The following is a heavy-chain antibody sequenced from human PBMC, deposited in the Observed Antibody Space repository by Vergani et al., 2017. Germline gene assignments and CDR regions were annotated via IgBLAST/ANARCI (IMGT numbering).Heavy chain of an antibody. D-gene: IGHD1-26*01. CDR3: AHSWNFGRRDWFDS. V-gene: IGHV1-2*02. CDR2: NSPKTGDT. CDR1: ESTFSDYN. Sequence: QVQMMKYGTVLKKPGGSLKVSCQASESTFSDYNIHLVRQAPGQGLQWMGWNSPKTGDTHYLQIFQDRVTMTRDASTKTVYLKMTRLTSDDTAIYYCAHSWNFGRRDWFDSWGPGTLVTGSS. J-gene: IGHJ5*01.